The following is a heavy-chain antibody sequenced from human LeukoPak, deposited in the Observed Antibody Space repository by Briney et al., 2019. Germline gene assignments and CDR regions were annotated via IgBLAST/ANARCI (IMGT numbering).Heavy chain of an antibody. CDR3: ARVPTRPGSSTSRKQVDP. CDR1: GGSISSGNYY. V-gene: IGHV4-30-4*01. Sequence: KPSETLSLTCTVSGGSISSGNYYWSWIRQPPGKGLEWIGYIYYSGSTYYNPSLKSRVTISVDTSKNQFSLKLSSVTAADTAVYYCARVPTRPGSSTSRKQVDPWGQGTLVTVSS. D-gene: IGHD2-2*01. J-gene: IGHJ5*02. CDR2: IYYSGST.